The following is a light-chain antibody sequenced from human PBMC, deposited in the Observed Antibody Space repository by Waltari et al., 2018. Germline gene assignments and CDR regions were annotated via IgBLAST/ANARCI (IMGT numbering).Light chain of an antibody. CDR2: KVF. V-gene: IGKV2-30*01. CDR3: MQSTQWPRT. Sequence: QGLISRDGNTYLNGFQQRPGQSPRRLIYKVFNRESGVPDRFSGSGSGTDFTLKISRVEAEDVGFYYCMQSTQWPRTFGQGTKVQIK. J-gene: IGKJ1*01. CDR1: QGLISRDGNTY.